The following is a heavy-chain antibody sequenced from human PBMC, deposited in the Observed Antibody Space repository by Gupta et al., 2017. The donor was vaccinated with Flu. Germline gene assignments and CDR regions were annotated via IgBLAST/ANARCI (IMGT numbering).Heavy chain of an antibody. CDR3: AKGAVRRTMGDFDS. Sequence: EVQLIESGGCLLLPGRYLRLSCSASGFTFDDYAVHRDRQAPGKGLGWGLGISSNSGSIGYADYVKGRFTISRDIAKNSLELQMNTLRAEDTALYYCAKGAVRRTMGDFDSWGQVTLVTVSS. CDR1: GFTFDDYA. V-gene: IGHV3-9*01. CDR2: ISSNSGSI. D-gene: IGHD3-10*01. J-gene: IGHJ4*02.